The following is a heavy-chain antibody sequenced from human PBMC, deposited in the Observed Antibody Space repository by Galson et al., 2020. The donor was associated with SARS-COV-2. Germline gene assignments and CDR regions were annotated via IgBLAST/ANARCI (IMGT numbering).Heavy chain of an antibody. CDR3: AKNYLNCFDY. J-gene: IGHJ4*02. Sequence: TGGSLRLSCAASGFIYSDYAMSWVRQAPGKGLEWVSLISGSAGNTYYTDSVKGRFTISRDISKNTLYLQMNSLRAEDTAVYYCAKNYLNCFDYWGQGALVTVSS. CDR1: GFIYSDYA. CDR2: ISGSAGNT. V-gene: IGHV3-23*01. D-gene: IGHD1-7*01.